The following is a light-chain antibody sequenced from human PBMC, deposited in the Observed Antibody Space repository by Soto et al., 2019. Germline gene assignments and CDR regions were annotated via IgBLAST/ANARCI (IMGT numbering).Light chain of an antibody. Sequence: ESVFTESPSTLSLSQGERATLSCRASQSVSSYLAWYQQKPGQAPRLLIYAASRGATGIPARFSGSGSGTDFTLTISSLEPDDFAVYYCQQHNKWHTFGQGTRLEIK. CDR3: QQHNKWHT. CDR2: AAS. CDR1: QSVSSY. J-gene: IGKJ5*01. V-gene: IGKV3D-11*02.